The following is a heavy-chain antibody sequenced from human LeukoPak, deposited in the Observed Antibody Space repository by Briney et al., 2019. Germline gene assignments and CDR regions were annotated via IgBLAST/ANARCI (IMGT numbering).Heavy chain of an antibody. CDR3: ARWYYYDSSGYLDY. D-gene: IGHD3-22*01. CDR2: IIPIFGTA. V-gene: IGHV1-69*06. J-gene: IGHJ4*02. CDR1: GYTFTSYA. Sequence: GASVEVSCKASGYTFTSYAISWVRQAPGQGLEWMGGIIPIFGTANYAQKFQGRVTITADKSTSTAYMELSSLRSEDTAVYYCARWYYYDSSGYLDYWGQGTLVTVSS.